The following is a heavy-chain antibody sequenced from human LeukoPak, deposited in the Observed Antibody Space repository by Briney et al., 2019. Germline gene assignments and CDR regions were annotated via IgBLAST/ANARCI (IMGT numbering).Heavy chain of an antibody. CDR1: GFAFGSHW. Sequence: GGSLRPSCAASGFAFGSHWMHWVRQAPGKGLVWVARIESDASNTRYADSVEGRFTISRDNANKTLYLQMNSLRAEDTAAYYCTRDGSGSRIPFDYWGQGTLVTVSS. CDR3: TRDGSGSRIPFDY. D-gene: IGHD1-26*01. J-gene: IGHJ4*02. CDR2: IESDASNT. V-gene: IGHV3-74*01.